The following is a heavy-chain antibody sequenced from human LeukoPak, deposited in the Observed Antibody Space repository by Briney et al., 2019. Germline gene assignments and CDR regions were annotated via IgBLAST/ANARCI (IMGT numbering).Heavy chain of an antibody. J-gene: IGHJ3*02. Sequence: PGGSLRLSCAASGFTFRNYAMSWVRQAPGKGLEWVSAISGSGGSTYYADSVKGRFTISRDNSKNTLYLQMNSLRAEDTAVYYCAKDLDYGGNSGHAFDIWGQGTMVTVSS. D-gene: IGHD4-23*01. CDR3: AKDLDYGGNSGHAFDI. CDR1: GFTFRNYA. V-gene: IGHV3-23*01. CDR2: ISGSGGST.